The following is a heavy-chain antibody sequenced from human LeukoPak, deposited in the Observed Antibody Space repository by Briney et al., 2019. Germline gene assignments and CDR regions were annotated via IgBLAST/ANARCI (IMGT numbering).Heavy chain of an antibody. Sequence: KSSETLSLTCTVSGGSISSYYWSWIRQPAGKGLEWIGRIYTSGSTNYNPSLKSRVTMSVDTSKNQFSLKLSSVTAADTAVYYCARVGDYYDSSGWFDPWGQGTLVTVSS. CDR3: ARVGDYYDSSGWFDP. CDR1: GGSISSYY. D-gene: IGHD3-22*01. J-gene: IGHJ5*02. V-gene: IGHV4-4*07. CDR2: IYTSGST.